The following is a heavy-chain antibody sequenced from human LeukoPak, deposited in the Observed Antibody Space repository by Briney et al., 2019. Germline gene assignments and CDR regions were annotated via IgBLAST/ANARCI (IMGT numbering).Heavy chain of an antibody. Sequence: GGSLRLSCAASGFTFSSYEMNWVRQAPGKGLEWVSYISSSGSTIYYADSVKGRFTISRDNSKNTLYLQMNSLRAEDTAVYYCAKCRGDSSGSGVFDYWGQGTLVTVSS. J-gene: IGHJ4*02. D-gene: IGHD6-19*01. V-gene: IGHV3-48*03. CDR1: GFTFSSYE. CDR3: AKCRGDSSGSGVFDY. CDR2: ISSSGSTI.